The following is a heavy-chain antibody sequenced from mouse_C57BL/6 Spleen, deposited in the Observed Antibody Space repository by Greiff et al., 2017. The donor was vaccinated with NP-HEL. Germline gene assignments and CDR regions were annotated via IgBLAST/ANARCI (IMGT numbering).Heavy chain of an antibody. Sequence: VQRVESGAELVKPGASVKISCKASGYAFSSYWMNWVKQRPGKGLEWIGQIYPGGSDTNYNGKFKGKATLTADKSSSTAYMQLSSLTSEDSAVYFCARSKDGYYGFAYWGQGTLVTVSA. CDR3: ARSKDGYYGFAY. CDR1: GYAFSSYW. D-gene: IGHD2-3*01. CDR2: IYPGGSDT. V-gene: IGHV1-80*01. J-gene: IGHJ3*01.